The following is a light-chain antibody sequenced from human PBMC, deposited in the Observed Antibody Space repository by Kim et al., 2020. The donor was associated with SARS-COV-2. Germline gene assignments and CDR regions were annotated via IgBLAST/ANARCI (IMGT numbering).Light chain of an antibody. Sequence: KTVTISCTRSSGSIASNTVQLYQQRPGRAPTNVIYEDNLRPSGVPDRFSGSLDSSSNSASLTISGLKTEDEADYYCQSYDTDNQGIFGGGTQLTVL. CDR1: SGSIASNT. CDR2: EDN. CDR3: QSYDTDNQGI. V-gene: IGLV6-57*03. J-gene: IGLJ2*01.